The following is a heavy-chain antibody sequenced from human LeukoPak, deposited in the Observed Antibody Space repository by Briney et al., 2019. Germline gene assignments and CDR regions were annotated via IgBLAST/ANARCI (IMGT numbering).Heavy chain of an antibody. CDR2: ISNTGHTK. V-gene: IGHV3-11*01. CDR3: AKTGYGGNLGFDI. Sequence: GESLKISCAASGFTFSDYYMSWIRQAPGKGLEWVSYISNTGHTKYYADSVKGRLTISRDNAKKSLYLQMNTLRVGDTAVYYCAKTGYGGNLGFDIWGQGTMVTVSS. D-gene: IGHD4-23*01. CDR1: GFTFSDYY. J-gene: IGHJ3*02.